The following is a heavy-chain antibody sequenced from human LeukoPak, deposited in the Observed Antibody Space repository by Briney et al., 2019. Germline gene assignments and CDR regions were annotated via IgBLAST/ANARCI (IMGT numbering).Heavy chain of an antibody. Sequence: GGSLRLSCGASGFTFSSYGMHWVRQAPGKGLEWVAFIRYDGSNRYYADSVKGRFTISRDNSKNTLYLQMNSLRTEDTAVYYCATDTAPDYWGQGTLVTVSS. CDR3: ATDTAPDY. J-gene: IGHJ4*02. CDR2: IRYDGSNR. V-gene: IGHV3-30*02. D-gene: IGHD5-18*01. CDR1: GFTFSSYG.